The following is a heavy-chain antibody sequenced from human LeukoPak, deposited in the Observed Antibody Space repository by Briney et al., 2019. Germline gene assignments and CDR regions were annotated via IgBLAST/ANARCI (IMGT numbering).Heavy chain of an antibody. D-gene: IGHD3-9*01. CDR2: INPNSGGT. CDR1: GYTFTGYY. V-gene: IGHV1-2*02. CDR3: ARGYDILTGYNYYYYYYMDV. J-gene: IGHJ6*03. Sequence: ASVKVSCKASGYTFTGYYMHWVRQAPGQGLEWMGWINPNSGGTNYAQKFQGRVTMTRDTSISTAYMELTRLRSDDTAVYYCARGYDILTGYNYYYYYYMDVWGKGTTVTVSS.